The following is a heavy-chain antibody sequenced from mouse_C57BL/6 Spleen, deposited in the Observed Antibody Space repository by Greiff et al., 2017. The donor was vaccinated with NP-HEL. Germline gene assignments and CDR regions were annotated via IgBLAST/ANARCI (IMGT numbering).Heavy chain of an antibody. CDR1: GFTFSSYG. J-gene: IGHJ1*03. Sequence: VQLQQSGGDLVKPGGSLKLSCAASGFTFSSYGMSWVRQTPDKRLEWVATISSGGSYTYYPDSVKGRFTISRDNAKNTLYLQMSSLKSEDTAMYYCARVYYDYDGSYWYFDVWGTGTTVTVSS. CDR3: ARVYYDYDGSYWYFDV. CDR2: ISSGGSYT. D-gene: IGHD2-4*01. V-gene: IGHV5-6*01.